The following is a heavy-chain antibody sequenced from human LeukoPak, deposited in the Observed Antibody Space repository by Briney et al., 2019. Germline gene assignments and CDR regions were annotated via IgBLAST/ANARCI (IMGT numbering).Heavy chain of an antibody. CDR3: ARAPMYYYDSSGYYSHASDY. J-gene: IGHJ4*02. CDR2: INPNSGGT. Sequence: ASVKVSCKASGYTFTGYYMHWVRQAPGQGLEWMGWINPNSGGTNYAQKFQDRVTMTRDTSISTAYMELSRLRSDDTAVYYCARAPMYYYDSSGYYSHASDYWGQGTLVTVSS. D-gene: IGHD3-22*01. CDR1: GYTFTGYY. V-gene: IGHV1-2*02.